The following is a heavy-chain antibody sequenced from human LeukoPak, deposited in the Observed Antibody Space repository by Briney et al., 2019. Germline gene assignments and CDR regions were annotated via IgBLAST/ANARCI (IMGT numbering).Heavy chain of an antibody. CDR3: ARDLYDSSGYYGGTDY. CDR1: GGSISSGGYS. D-gene: IGHD3-22*01. J-gene: IGHJ4*02. V-gene: IGHV4-30-2*01. CDR2: IYHSGST. Sequence: SETLSLTCAVSGGSISSGGYSWSWIRQPPGKGLEWIGYIYHSGSTYYNPSLKNRVTISVDRSKNQFSLKLSSVTAADTAVYYCARDLYDSSGYYGGTDYWGQGTLVTVSS.